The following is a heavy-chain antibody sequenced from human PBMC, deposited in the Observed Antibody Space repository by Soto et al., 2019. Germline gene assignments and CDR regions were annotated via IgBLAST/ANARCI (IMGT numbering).Heavy chain of an antibody. V-gene: IGHV4-59*01. CDR2: IYYSGST. CDR1: GGSISSYY. J-gene: IGHJ3*02. Sequence: QVQLQESGPGLVEPSETLSLTCTVSGGSISSYYWSWIRQPPGKGLEWIGYIYYSGSTNYKPSLKSRVTVSVDTSQNQFSLKLSSVTAADTALYYCARKQDAFDIWGQGTMVTVSS. CDR3: ARKQDAFDI.